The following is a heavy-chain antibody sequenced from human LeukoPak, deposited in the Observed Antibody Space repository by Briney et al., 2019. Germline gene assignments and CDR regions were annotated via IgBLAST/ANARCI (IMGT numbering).Heavy chain of an antibody. D-gene: IGHD2-21*01. J-gene: IGHJ6*02. Sequence: PGGSLRLSCAASGFTFSGYWMSWVRQAPGKGLEWVANIKQDGSEKYYVDSVKGRFTISRDNAKNSLYLQMNSLRAEDTAVYYCARSSPSLFRYYYYGMDVWGQGTTVTVSS. CDR3: ARSSPSLFRYYYYGMDV. V-gene: IGHV3-7*01. CDR1: GFTFSGYW. CDR2: IKQDGSEK.